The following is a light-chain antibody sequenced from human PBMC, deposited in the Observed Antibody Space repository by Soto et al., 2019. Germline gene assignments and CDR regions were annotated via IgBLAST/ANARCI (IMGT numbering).Light chain of an antibody. V-gene: IGKV3-11*01. CDR2: DAS. CDR3: QRRSNWPPP. Sequence: EIVLTQSPATLSLSPGERATLSCRASQSVSTYLAWYQQKPGQAPRIVIYDASTRDTGIPARFSGSGSGTDFTLTISSLEPEDFAVYYCQRRSNWPPPFGGGTQVEIK. CDR1: QSVSTY. J-gene: IGKJ4*01.